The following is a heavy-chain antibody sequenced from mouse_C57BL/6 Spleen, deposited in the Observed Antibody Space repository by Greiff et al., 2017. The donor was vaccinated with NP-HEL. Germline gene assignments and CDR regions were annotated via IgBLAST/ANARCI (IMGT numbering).Heavy chain of an antibody. CDR1: GFSLTSYA. CDR2: IWTGGGT. J-gene: IGHJ1*03. Sequence: QVQLKESGPGLVAPSQSLTITCTVSGFSLTSYAISWVRQPPGKGLEWLGVIWTGGGTNYNSALKSRLSISKDNSKSQVFLKMNSLQTDDTARYYCARNGDYYGRSSPGYFDVWGTGTTVTVAS. CDR3: ARNGDYYGRSSPGYFDV. D-gene: IGHD1-1*01. V-gene: IGHV2-9-1*01.